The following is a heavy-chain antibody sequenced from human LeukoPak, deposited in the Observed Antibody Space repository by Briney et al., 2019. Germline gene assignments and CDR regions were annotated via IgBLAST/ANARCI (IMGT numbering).Heavy chain of an antibody. D-gene: IGHD6-13*01. J-gene: IGHJ4*02. V-gene: IGHV2-5*01. CDR1: GFSLSTSGVG. CDR2: IYWNDDK. Sequence: SGPTLVNPTQTLTLTYTFSGFSLSTSGVGVGWIRQPPGKALEWLALIYWNDDKRYSPSLKSRLTITKDTSKNQVVLTMTNMDPVDTATYYCAHRAAAGMGYYFDYWGQGTLVTVSS. CDR3: AHRAAAGMGYYFDY.